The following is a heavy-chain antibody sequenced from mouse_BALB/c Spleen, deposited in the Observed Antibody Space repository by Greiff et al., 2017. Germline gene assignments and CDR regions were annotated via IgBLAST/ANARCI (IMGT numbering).Heavy chain of an antibody. CDR3: ARGGIYYDYDVPFDY. CDR2: ISSGGST. J-gene: IGHJ2*01. V-gene: IGHV5-6-5*01. Sequence: EVKLMESGGGLVKPGGSLKLSCAASGFTFSSYAMSWVRQTPEKRLEWVASISSGGSTYYPDSVKGRFTISRDNARNILYLQMSSLRSEDTAMYYCARGGIYYDYDVPFDYWGQGTTLTVSS. D-gene: IGHD2-4*01. CDR1: GFTFSSYA.